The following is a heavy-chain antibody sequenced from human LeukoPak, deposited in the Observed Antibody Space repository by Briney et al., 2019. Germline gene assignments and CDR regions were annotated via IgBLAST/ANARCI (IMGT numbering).Heavy chain of an antibody. D-gene: IGHD5-18*01. CDR3: ARGSDDTAMVTFFDY. V-gene: IGHV4-30-2*01. CDR2: IYHSGST. Sequence: SETLSLTCTVSGGSISSGGYYWSWIRQPPGKGLEWIGYIYHSGSTYYNPSLKSRVTISVDRSKNQFSLKLSSVTAADTAVYYCARGSDDTAMVTFFDYWGQGTLVTVSS. J-gene: IGHJ4*02. CDR1: GGSISSGGYY.